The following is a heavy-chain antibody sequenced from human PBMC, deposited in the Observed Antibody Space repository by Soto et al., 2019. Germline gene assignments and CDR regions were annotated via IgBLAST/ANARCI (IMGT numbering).Heavy chain of an antibody. CDR1: GAAVSGGGQY. Sequence: QVHLQESGPGLLKPSQTLSLTCTVSGAAVSGGGQYWNWVRQLPGKGLEWIGNIYYIGSTDYNPSQKSRVTISFDTSKNQFSLKLISVTAADTAVYYCARERVLGDGGGFDVWGQGTTVTVSS. CDR3: ARERVLGDGGGFDV. CDR2: IYYIGST. J-gene: IGHJ6*02. D-gene: IGHD2-15*01. V-gene: IGHV4-31*03.